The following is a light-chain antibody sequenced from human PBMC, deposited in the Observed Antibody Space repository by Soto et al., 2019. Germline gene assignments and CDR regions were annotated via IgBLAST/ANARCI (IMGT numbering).Light chain of an antibody. J-gene: IGKJ1*01. CDR1: RDVGSD. CDR2: AAS. Sequence: QMTHSPSSLSASVWEEIVMTWRASRDVGSDVSWYQQKPGQAPKLLIYAASNLYTGVPSRFSGSRSGTEFTLTISSLQPEDFASYYCLQDYGDSWTFGQGTKVDIK. CDR3: LQDYGDSWT. V-gene: IGKV1-6*01.